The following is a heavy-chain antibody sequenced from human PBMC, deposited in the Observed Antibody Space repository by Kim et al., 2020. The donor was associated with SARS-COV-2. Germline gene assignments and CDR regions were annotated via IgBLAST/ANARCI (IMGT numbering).Heavy chain of an antibody. J-gene: IGHJ6*02. Sequence: SETLSLTCTVSGGSISSYYWIWIRQPPGKGLEWIGYIYYSGSTNYNPSLKSRVTISVDTSKNQFSLKLSSVTAADTAVYYCASRSCSGGSCPRRLGYYGMDVWGQGTTVTVSS. CDR3: ASRSCSGGSCPRRLGYYGMDV. D-gene: IGHD2-15*01. CDR2: IYYSGST. V-gene: IGHV4-59*01. CDR1: GGSISSYY.